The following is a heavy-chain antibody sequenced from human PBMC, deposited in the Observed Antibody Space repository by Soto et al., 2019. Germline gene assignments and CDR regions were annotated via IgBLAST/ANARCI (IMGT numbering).Heavy chain of an antibody. V-gene: IGHV4-34*01. CDR1: GGSLSGSY. D-gene: IGHD2-15*01. CDR3: ASPGYCSDGTCYPDY. J-gene: IGHJ4*02. CDR2: IHHSGST. Sequence: QVQLQQWGAGLLKPSETLSLTCAVYGGSLSGSYWSWIRQPPGTGLGWIGEIHHSGSTYYNPSLKSRVTLSVDPSKNQFSLELNSVTASDTAVYYCASPGYCSDGTCYPDYWGQGTLVTVSS.